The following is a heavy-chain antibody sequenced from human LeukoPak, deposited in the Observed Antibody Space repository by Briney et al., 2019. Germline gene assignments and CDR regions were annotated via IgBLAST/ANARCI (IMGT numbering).Heavy chain of an antibody. CDR1: GGPMKKSL. CDR3: ARNRFQLSGAYWFDP. D-gene: IGHD2/OR15-2a*01. Sequence: SETLSLTCSVSGGPMKKSLWRWTPQPPGKGLEWIGYVSDTGITNSNPSLKSRVTFSIDTSKDQFYLKLRSVTAADTALYFCARNRFQLSGAYWFDPWGRGTLVTVSS. J-gene: IGHJ5*02. V-gene: IGHV4-59*01. CDR2: VSDTGIT.